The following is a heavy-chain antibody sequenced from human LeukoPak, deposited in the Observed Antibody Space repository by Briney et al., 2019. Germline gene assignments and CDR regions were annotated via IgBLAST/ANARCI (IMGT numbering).Heavy chain of an antibody. Sequence: GGSLRLSCAASGFSVSSNYMSWVRQAPGKGLEWVSVIYSGDSTFHADSVRGRFTISRDNSKNTLYLQMNSLRAEDTAVYYCARGASRFDYWGQGTLVTVSS. CDR1: GFSVSSNY. CDR3: ARGASRFDY. J-gene: IGHJ4*02. V-gene: IGHV3-53*01. CDR2: IYSGDST.